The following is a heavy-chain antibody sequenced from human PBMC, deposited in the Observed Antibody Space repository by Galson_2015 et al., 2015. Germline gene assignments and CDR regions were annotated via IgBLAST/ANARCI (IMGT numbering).Heavy chain of an antibody. Sequence: SVKVSCKASGYTFTSYYMHWVRQAPGQGLEWMGIIKPSGGSTSYAQKFQGRVTMTRDTSTSTVYMELSSLRSEDTAVYYCASGLRDGYNFRIQTPEEVSYYYYGMDVWGQGTTVTVSS. V-gene: IGHV1-46*01. J-gene: IGHJ6*02. CDR1: GYTFTSYY. CDR3: ASGLRDGYNFRIQTPEEVSYYYYGMDV. CDR2: IKPSGGST. D-gene: IGHD5-24*01.